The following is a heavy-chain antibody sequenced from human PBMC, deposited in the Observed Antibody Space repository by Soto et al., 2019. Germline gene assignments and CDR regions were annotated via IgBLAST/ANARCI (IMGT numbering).Heavy chain of an antibody. V-gene: IGHV1-18*01. J-gene: IGHJ6*02. D-gene: IGHD6-19*01. CDR1: GYTFTSYG. CDR3: ARDRRSGWYPSDYYYGMDV. CDR2: ISAYNGNT. Sequence: QVQLVQSGAEVKKPGASVKVSCKASGYTFTSYGISWVRQAPGQGLEWMGLISAYNGNTNYAQKLQGRVTMTTDTSTSTAYMELRSLRSDDTAVYYCARDRRSGWYPSDYYYGMDVWGQGTTVTVSS.